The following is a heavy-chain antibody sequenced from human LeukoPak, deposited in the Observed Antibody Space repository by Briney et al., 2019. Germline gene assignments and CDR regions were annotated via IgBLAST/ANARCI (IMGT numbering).Heavy chain of an antibody. CDR2: ISYPGST. Sequence: SETLSLTCIVSGGSISSYYWSWIRQPPGKGLEWIGYISYPGSTNYNPSLKSRVTISLDTSKNQFSLRLRSVTAADTAVYYCTRSLFRYSSKWYYFDYWGQGTLVTVSS. V-gene: IGHV4-59*01. CDR1: GGSISSYY. J-gene: IGHJ4*02. D-gene: IGHD6-13*01. CDR3: TRSLFRYSSKWYYFDY.